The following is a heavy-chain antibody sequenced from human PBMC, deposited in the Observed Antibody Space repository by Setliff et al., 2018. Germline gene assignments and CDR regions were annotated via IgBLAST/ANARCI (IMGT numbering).Heavy chain of an antibody. CDR3: AKDTGYYFDY. J-gene: IGHJ4*02. CDR2: ISSSSSYI. D-gene: IGHD4-4*01. V-gene: IGHV3-21*01. CDR1: GFTFSSYS. Sequence: GGSLRLSCAASGFTFSSYSMNWVRQAPGKGLEWVSSISSSSSYIYCADSVKGRFTISRDNAKNSLYLQMNSLRAEDTAVYYCAKDTGYYFDYWGQGTLVTVSS.